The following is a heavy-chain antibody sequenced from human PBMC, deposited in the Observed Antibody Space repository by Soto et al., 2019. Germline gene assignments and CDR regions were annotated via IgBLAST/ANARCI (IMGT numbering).Heavy chain of an antibody. Sequence: ASVKVSCKASGYTLTSYYIHWVRQAPGHGLEWMGIINPSGGSATYAQKFQGRVTMTRDTSTSTVYMEISSLRPEDTAKFYCARGGGSYSEALNSWGQGTRVTVSS. J-gene: IGHJ4*02. CDR2: INPSGGSA. CDR3: ARGGGSYSEALNS. V-gene: IGHV1-46*01. CDR1: GYTLTSYY. D-gene: IGHD1-26*01.